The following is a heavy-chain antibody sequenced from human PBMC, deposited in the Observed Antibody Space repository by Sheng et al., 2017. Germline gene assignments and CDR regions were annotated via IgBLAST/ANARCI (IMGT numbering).Heavy chain of an antibody. J-gene: IGHJ4*02. CDR2: ISGRGGST. CDR3: AKGGQWLNTNYFDY. V-gene: IGHV3-23*04. Sequence: EVQLVESGGGLVQPGGTLRLSCTGITFSYYGMSWVRQAPGKGLQWVSHISGRGGSTYYADSVKGRFTISRDNSRNTLYLQMNSLRAEDTAVYYCAKGGQWLNTNYFDYWGQGTLVTVSS. D-gene: IGHD6-19*01. CDR1: ITFSYYG.